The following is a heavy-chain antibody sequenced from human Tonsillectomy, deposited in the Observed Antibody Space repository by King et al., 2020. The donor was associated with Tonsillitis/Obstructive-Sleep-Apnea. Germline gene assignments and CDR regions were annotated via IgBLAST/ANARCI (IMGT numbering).Heavy chain of an antibody. CDR1: GGTFSSYA. CDR2: IIPILGIA. Sequence: HVQLVQSGAEVKKPGSSVKVSCKASGGTFSSYAISWVRQAPGQGLEWMGRIIPILGIANYAQKFQGRVTITADKSTSTAYMELSSLRSEDTAVYYCARASPRGAAAGYFDYWGQGTLVTVSS. V-gene: IGHV1-69*09. J-gene: IGHJ4*02. CDR3: ARASPRGAAAGYFDY. D-gene: IGHD6-13*01.